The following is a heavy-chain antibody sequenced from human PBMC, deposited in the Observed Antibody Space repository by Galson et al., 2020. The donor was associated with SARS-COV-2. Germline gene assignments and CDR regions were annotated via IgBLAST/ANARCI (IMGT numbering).Heavy chain of an antibody. CDR2: IYHSGNT. J-gene: IGHJ4*02. CDR1: VYSISSGYH. D-gene: IGHD1-26*01. V-gene: IGHV4-38-2*01. Sequence: SETLSLTCAVSVYSISSGYHWGWIRQPPGKGLECIGSIYHSGNTYYNPSLESRVTISVDTSKNQFSLKLRSVTAADTAIYYCARGNEFRPYSAFKNWGQGILVTVSS. CDR3: ARGNEFRPYSAFKN.